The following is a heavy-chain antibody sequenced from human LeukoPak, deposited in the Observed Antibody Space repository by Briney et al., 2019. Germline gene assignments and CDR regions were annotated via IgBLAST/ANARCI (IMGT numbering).Heavy chain of an antibody. CDR2: IYTSGST. CDR1: GGSISSGSYY. CDR3: ARETYYYDSSGYSNPYFDY. V-gene: IGHV4-61*02. J-gene: IGHJ4*02. Sequence: SETLSLTCTVSGGSISSGSYYWSWIRQPAGKGLEWIGRIYTSGSTNYNPSLKSRVTISVDTSKNQFSLKLSSVTAADTAVYYCARETYYYDSSGYSNPYFDYWGQGTQVTVSS. D-gene: IGHD3-22*01.